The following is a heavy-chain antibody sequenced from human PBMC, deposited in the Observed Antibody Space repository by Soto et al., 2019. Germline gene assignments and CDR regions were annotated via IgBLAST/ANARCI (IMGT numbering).Heavy chain of an antibody. V-gene: IGHV4-39*01. D-gene: IGHD5-12*01. CDR1: GGSISSSSYY. J-gene: IGHJ6*02. CDR2: IYYSGST. CDR3: ARLLRHNYYGMDV. Sequence: SETLSLTCTVSGGSISSSSYYWGWIRQPPGKGLEWIGSIYYSGSTYHNPSLKSRVTISVDTSKNQFSLKLSSVTAADTAVYYCARLLRHNYYGMDVWGQGTTVTVSS.